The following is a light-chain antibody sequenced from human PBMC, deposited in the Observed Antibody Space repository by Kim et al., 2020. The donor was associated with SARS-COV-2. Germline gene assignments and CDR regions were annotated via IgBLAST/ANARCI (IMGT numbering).Light chain of an antibody. CDR3: SSYTTDNTWV. V-gene: IGLV2-14*01. J-gene: IGLJ3*02. CDR2: EVT. Sequence: QSALTQPASVSGSPGQSITVSCSGTSSDVGAHNYVCWYQQYPDKPPKLIIYEVTKRRSEISDRFSGSKSGNTASLTISGLQAEDEADYYCSSYTTDNTWVFGGGTKVTVL. CDR1: SSDVGAHNY.